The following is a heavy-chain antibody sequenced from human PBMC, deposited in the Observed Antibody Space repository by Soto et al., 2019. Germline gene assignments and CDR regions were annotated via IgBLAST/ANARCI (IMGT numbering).Heavy chain of an antibody. CDR2: IIPIFGTA. CDR3: ARGGVAVAGIYYYYGMDV. J-gene: IGHJ6*02. D-gene: IGHD6-19*01. Sequence: QVQLVQSGAEVKKPGSSVKVSCKASGGTFSSYAISWVRQAPGQGLEWMGGIIPIFGTANYAQKFQGRVTITADESTSTAYMELSSLRSEDTAVYYCARGGVAVAGIYYYYGMDVWDQGTTVTVSS. V-gene: IGHV1-69*12. CDR1: GGTFSSYA.